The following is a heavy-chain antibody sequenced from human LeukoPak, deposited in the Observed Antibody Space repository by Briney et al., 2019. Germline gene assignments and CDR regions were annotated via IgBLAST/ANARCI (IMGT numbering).Heavy chain of an antibody. Sequence: ASANVSCKASGYTFTSYGISWVRQAAGQGLEWMGWITAYNGNTNYAQKLQGRVTMTTDTSTSTAYMELRSLRSDDTAVYYCARDDLYYGFDYWGQGTLVTVSS. J-gene: IGHJ4*02. V-gene: IGHV1-18*01. CDR2: ITAYNGNT. CDR1: GYTFTSYG. D-gene: IGHD2-8*01. CDR3: ARDDLYYGFDY.